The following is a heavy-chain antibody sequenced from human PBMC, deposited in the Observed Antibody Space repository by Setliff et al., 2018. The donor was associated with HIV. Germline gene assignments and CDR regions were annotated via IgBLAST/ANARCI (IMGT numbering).Heavy chain of an antibody. Sequence: GGSLRLSCAASGFTFSTYGMHWVRQAPGKGLEWVAFIRYDGNIKSYADSVRGRFTISRDSSKNTLYLQMNSLRTEDTAVYYCTTGQSGFWSGYPLDYWGQGTLVTVSS. V-gene: IGHV3-30*02. J-gene: IGHJ4*02. CDR1: GFTFSTYG. CDR2: IRYDGNIK. D-gene: IGHD3-3*01. CDR3: TTGQSGFWSGYPLDY.